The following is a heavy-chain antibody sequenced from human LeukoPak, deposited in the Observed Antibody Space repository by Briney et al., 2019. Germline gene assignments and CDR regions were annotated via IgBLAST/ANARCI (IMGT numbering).Heavy chain of an antibody. CDR1: GGSLSGYY. CDR2: INHSGST. D-gene: IGHD2-15*01. CDR3: ARVNCSGGSCYDGLDP. V-gene: IGHV4-34*01. Sequence: QASETLSLTCAVYGGSLSGYYWSWIRQPPGKGLEWIGEINHSGSTNYNPSLKSRVTITVDTSKSQYSLKLSAVTAADTAVCYCARVNCSGGSCYDGLDPWGQGTLVTVSS. J-gene: IGHJ5*02.